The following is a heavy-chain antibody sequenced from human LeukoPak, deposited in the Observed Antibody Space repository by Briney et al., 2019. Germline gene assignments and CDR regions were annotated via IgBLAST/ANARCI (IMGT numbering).Heavy chain of an antibody. CDR2: ISAYNGNT. Sequence: ASVKVSCKASGYTFTSYGISWERQAPGQGLEWMGWISAYNGNTNYAQKLQGRVTMTTDTSTSTAYMELRSLRSDDTAVYYCARDGGLRYFDWFEWFDPWGQGTLVTVSS. V-gene: IGHV1-18*01. CDR3: ARDGGLRYFDWFEWFDP. D-gene: IGHD3-9*01. CDR1: GYTFTSYG. J-gene: IGHJ5*02.